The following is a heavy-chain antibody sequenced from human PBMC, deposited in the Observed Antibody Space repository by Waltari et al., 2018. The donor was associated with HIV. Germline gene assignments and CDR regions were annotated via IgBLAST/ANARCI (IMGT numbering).Heavy chain of an antibody. CDR1: GGSISSCLYY. CDR3: ARQRQSRRDPFDY. Sequence: QLQLQESGPGLVKPSETLSLTCTVSGGSISSCLYYWGWIRLPPGKGLEWIGSIFYTGSTYDNPSLRGRATMSVETSKNRFSLQLGSVTAADTAVYYCARQRQSRRDPFDYWGQGTLVTVSS. V-gene: IGHV4-39*01. J-gene: IGHJ4*02. CDR2: IFYTGST.